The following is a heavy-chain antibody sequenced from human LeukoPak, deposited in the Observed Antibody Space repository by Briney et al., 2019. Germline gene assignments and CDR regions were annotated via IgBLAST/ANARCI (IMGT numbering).Heavy chain of an antibody. D-gene: IGHD1-26*01. J-gene: IGHJ5*02. CDR3: AREAVGATQGHWFDP. CDR2: INPSGGST. Sequence: ASVKVSCKASGYTFTSYYMHWVRQAPGQGLEWMGIINPSGGSTSYAQKFQGRVTMARDTSTSTVYMELSSLRSEDTAVYYCAREAVGATQGHWFDPWGQGTLVTVSS. V-gene: IGHV1-46*01. CDR1: GYTFTSYY.